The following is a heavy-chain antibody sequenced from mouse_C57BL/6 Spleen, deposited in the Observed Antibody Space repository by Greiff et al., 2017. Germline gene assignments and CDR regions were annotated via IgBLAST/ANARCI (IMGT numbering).Heavy chain of an antibody. CDR3: ARNYYGSSYSFDY. CDR1: GYTFTGYW. V-gene: IGHV1-9*01. J-gene: IGHJ2*01. Sequence: QVQLKQSGAELMKPGASVKLSCKATGYTFTGYWIEWVKQRPGHGLEWIGEILPGSGSTNYHEKFKGKATFTADTSSNTAYMQLSSLTTEDSAIYYCARNYYGSSYSFDYWGQGTTLTVSS. CDR2: ILPGSGST. D-gene: IGHD1-1*01.